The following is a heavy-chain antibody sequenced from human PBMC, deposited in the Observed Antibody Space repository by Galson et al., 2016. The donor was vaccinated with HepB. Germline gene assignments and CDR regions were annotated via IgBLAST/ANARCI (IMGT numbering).Heavy chain of an antibody. CDR1: GGSFSDYH. V-gene: IGHV4-34*01. CDR3: ASAAVGAPTSPWSRKLCTGDKCYSPTKGPNAMDV. D-gene: IGHD2-8*02. CDR2: INRSGST. J-gene: IGHJ6*02. Sequence: SETLSLTCAVYGGSFSDYHWSWIRQPPGEGLEWIGEINRSGSTNYDSSLKSRVTISVDTSKNQFSLKLSSVTAADTAVYYCASAAVGAPTSPWSRKLCTGDKCYSPTKGPNAMDVWGQGTTVIVSS.